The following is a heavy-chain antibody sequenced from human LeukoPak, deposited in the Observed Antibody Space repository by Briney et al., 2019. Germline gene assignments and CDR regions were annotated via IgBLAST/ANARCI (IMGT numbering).Heavy chain of an antibody. CDR2: INHSGST. CDR1: GGSFSGYY. Sequence: SSETLSLTCAVYGGSFSGYYWSWIRQPPGKGLEWIGEINHSGSTNYNPSLKSRVTISVDTSKNQFSLKLNSVTAADTAVYYCARKPIFASGRHWYYFDNWGQGTLVTVSS. CDR3: ARKPIFASGRHWYYFDN. D-gene: IGHD3-10*01. V-gene: IGHV4-34*01. J-gene: IGHJ4*02.